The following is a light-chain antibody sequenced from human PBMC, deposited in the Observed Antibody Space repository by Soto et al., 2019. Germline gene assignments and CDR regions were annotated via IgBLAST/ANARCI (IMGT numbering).Light chain of an antibody. V-gene: IGKV3-20*01. CDR1: QSVSSSY. Sequence: EIVLTQSPGTLSLSPGERATLSCRASQSVSSSYFAWYQQKPGQAPRVLIYGASSRATGIPDRFSGSGSGTDFTLTISRLEPEDFAVYYCQQYGHSPGWTFVQGTKVEIK. CDR2: GAS. CDR3: QQYGHSPGWT. J-gene: IGKJ1*01.